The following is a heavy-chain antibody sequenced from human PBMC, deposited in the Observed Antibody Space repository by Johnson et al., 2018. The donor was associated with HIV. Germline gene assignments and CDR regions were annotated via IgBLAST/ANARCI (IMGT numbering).Heavy chain of an antibody. Sequence: VQLVESGGGLVKPGRSLRLSCAASGFTFSSYAMHWVRQAPGKGLEWVANIKQDGSEKYYVDYVKGRFTISRDNAKSSLYLQMNSLRAGDTAVYYCARGMYYNFWSGYGIRWDAFDIWGQGTMVTVSS. CDR3: ARGMYYNFWSGYGIRWDAFDI. CDR2: IKQDGSEK. V-gene: IGHV3-7*01. CDR1: GFTFSSYA. J-gene: IGHJ3*02. D-gene: IGHD3-3*01.